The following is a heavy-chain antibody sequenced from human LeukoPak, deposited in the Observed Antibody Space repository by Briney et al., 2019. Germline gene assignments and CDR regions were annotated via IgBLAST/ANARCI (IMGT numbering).Heavy chain of an antibody. CDR1: GFTFSNYW. J-gene: IGHJ4*02. CDR3: ARDNTIFPY. V-gene: IGHV3-7*01. D-gene: IGHD3-3*01. Sequence: GGSLRLSCAASGFTFSNYWMSWVRRAPGKGLEWVANIKEDGSAKYYVDSVKGRFSISRDNAKNSMYLQMDSLRAEDTAVYYCARDNTIFPYWGQGTLVRVSS. CDR2: IKEDGSAK.